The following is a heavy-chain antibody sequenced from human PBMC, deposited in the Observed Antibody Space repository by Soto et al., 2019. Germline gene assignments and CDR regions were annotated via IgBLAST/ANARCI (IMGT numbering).Heavy chain of an antibody. CDR2: IYYSGST. CDR1: GGSISSYY. D-gene: IGHD1-1*01. V-gene: IGHV4-59*01. J-gene: IGHJ4*02. Sequence: PSGTLSLTCTVSGGSISSYYWSWIRQPPGKGLEWIGYIYYSGSTNYNPSLKSRATISVDTSKNQFSLKLSSVTAADTAVYYCARMEAEDYFDYWGQGTLVTVSS. CDR3: ARMEAEDYFDY.